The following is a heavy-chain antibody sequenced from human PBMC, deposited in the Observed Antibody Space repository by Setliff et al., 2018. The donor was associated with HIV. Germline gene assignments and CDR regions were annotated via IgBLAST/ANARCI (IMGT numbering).Heavy chain of an antibody. V-gene: IGHV1-8*02. Sequence: VASVKVSCKASGYTVINYDINWVRQATGQGLEWMGWMNPNSSHSGYAQNFQGGVTMTLDTSISTAYMELSSLTSEDTAVYYCKRGRHSQTAGAIKFDFWGQGSLVTVSS. CDR2: MNPNSSHS. D-gene: IGHD3-10*01. J-gene: IGHJ5*01. CDR1: GYTVINYD. CDR3: KRGRHSQTAGAIKFDF.